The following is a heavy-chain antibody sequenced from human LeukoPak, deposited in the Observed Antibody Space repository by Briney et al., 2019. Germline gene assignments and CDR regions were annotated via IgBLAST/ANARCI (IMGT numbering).Heavy chain of an antibody. J-gene: IGHJ5*02. Sequence: SETLSLTCTVSGGSISSYYWSWIRQPPGKGLEWIGYIYYSGSTNYNPSLKSRVTISVATSKNQFSLKLSSVTAADTAVYYCARRVYYYDSSGYLDWFDPWGQGTLVTVSS. CDR2: IYYSGST. CDR1: GGSISSYY. D-gene: IGHD3-22*01. V-gene: IGHV4-59*08. CDR3: ARRVYYYDSSGYLDWFDP.